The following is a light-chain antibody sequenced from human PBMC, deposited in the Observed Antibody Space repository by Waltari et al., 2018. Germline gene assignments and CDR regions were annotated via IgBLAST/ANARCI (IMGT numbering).Light chain of an antibody. CDR3: QMYVRLPAT. CDR2: DAS. Sequence: CRASQSVGRSLGWYQQKQGQAPRLLIYDASTRATGIPDRFSGGGSGTDFSLTISRLEPEDFAVYYCQMYVRLPATFGQGTKVEI. V-gene: IGKV3-20*01. J-gene: IGKJ1*01. CDR1: QSVGRS.